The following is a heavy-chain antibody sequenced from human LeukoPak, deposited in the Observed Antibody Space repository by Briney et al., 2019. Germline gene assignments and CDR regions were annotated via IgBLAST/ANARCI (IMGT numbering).Heavy chain of an antibody. V-gene: IGHV3-48*04. Sequence: GGSLRLSCAASGFTFRSYSMNWVRQAPGKGLEWASYISSTSSTIYYADSVKGRFTISRDNAKNSLYLQMNSLRTEDTAVYYCARASTYYYDSRGYGMDVWGQGTTVTVSS. CDR1: GFTFRSYS. J-gene: IGHJ6*02. CDR3: ARASTYYYDSRGYGMDV. D-gene: IGHD3-22*01. CDR2: ISSTSSTI.